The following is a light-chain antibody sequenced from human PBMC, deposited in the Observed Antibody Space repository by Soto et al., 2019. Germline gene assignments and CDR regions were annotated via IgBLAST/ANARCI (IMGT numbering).Light chain of an antibody. CDR1: SSDVGSYNY. CDR3: SSYTTSSTHVV. Sequence: QSALTQPASVSGSPGQSITISCTGTSSDVGSYNYVSWHQQYPGKAPKPMIFDVINPPSGVSYRFSGSKAANTASLTISGRQAEDEADYYCSSYTTSSTHVVFGGGTKLTVL. J-gene: IGLJ2*01. V-gene: IGLV2-14*01. CDR2: DVI.